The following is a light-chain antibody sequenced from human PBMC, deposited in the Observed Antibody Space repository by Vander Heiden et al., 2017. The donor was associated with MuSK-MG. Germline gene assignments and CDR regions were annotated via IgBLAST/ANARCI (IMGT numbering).Light chain of an antibody. CDR2: DAS. CDR1: QDISNY. Sequence: DIQMTQSPSSLSASVGDRVTITCQASQDISNYLNWYQQKPGKAPKLLIYDASNLETGVPSRFSGSGSGTDFTFTISSLQPEDIATYYCQQYDNLLLLTFGGGTKLEIK. V-gene: IGKV1-33*01. CDR3: QQYDNLLLLT. J-gene: IGKJ4*01.